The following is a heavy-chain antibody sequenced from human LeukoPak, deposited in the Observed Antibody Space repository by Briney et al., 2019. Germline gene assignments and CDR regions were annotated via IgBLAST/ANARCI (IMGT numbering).Heavy chain of an antibody. V-gene: IGHV4-4*07. J-gene: IGHJ6*03. CDR1: GGSISSYS. CDR2: IFSSGNN. D-gene: IGHD6-19*01. Sequence: PSETLSLTCSVSGGSISSYSWSWIRQPAGKGLDWIGRIFSSGNNKYNPSLESRVIMSVDTSKNQFSLKLSSVTAADTAVYYCASGSGWYYYYMDVWGKGTTVTVSS. CDR3: ASGSGWYYYYMDV.